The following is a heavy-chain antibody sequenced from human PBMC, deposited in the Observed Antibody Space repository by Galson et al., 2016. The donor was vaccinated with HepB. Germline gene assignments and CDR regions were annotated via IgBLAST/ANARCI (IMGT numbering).Heavy chain of an antibody. D-gene: IGHD5-18*01. V-gene: IGHV4-39*01. J-gene: IGHJ6*02. CDR3: ARRFRYTYGPPYGMDV. Sequence: ETLSLTCTVSGGSISSSSYYWGWIRQPPGKGLEWIGSIYYSGSTYYNPSLQSRVTISVDTSKNHFSLKMSSVTAADTAVYYCARRFRYTYGPPYGMDVWGQGTTVTVSS. CDR1: GGSISSSSYY. CDR2: IYYSGST.